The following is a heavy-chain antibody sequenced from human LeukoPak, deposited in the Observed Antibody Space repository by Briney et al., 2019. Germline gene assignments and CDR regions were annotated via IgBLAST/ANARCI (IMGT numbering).Heavy chain of an antibody. CDR2: MNPNSGNT. J-gene: IGHJ5*02. Sequence: VASVKVSCKASGYTFTSYDINWVRQATGQGLEWMGWMNPNSGNTGYAQKFQGRVTMTRNTSISTAYMELSSLRSEDTAVYYCARGHRYCSGGSCYPKNWFDPWGQGTLVTVSS. CDR1: GYTFTSYD. CDR3: ARGHRYCSGGSCYPKNWFDP. D-gene: IGHD2-15*01. V-gene: IGHV1-8*01.